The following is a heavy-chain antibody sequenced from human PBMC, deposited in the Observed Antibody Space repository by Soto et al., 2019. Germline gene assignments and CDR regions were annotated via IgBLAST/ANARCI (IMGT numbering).Heavy chain of an antibody. CDR1: GDSISSDGYY. Sequence: SETLSLTCTVSGDSISSDGYYWSWMRQHPGKGLEWIGYIYYSGSSYYNPSLKSRVTISVDASKNQFSLKLSSVTAADTAVYYCARVSYGMDVWGQGTTVTVS. CDR2: IYYSGSS. CDR3: ARVSYGMDV. J-gene: IGHJ6*02. V-gene: IGHV4-31*03.